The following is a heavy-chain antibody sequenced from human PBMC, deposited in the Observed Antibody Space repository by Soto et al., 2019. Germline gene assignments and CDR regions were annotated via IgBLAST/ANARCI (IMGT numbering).Heavy chain of an antibody. Sequence: QVQLVQSGAEVKKPGSSVKVSCKASGGTFSSYAISWVRQAPGQGLEWMGGIIPIFGTANYAQKFQGRVTIPADKSTRTAYMELGSMRSEDTAVYYCARDLIAIAADGPAGGHYYGMDVWGQGTTVTVSS. J-gene: IGHJ6*02. CDR2: IIPIFGTA. D-gene: IGHD6-13*01. V-gene: IGHV1-69*06. CDR3: ARDLIAIAADGPAGGHYYGMDV. CDR1: GGTFSSYA.